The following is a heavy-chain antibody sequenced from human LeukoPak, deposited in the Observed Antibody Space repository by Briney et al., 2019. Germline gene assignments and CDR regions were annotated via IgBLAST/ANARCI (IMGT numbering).Heavy chain of an antibody. D-gene: IGHD5-18*01. CDR3: AKAAGRGYNYGDYFDY. CDR1: GFTFSSYS. Sequence: GGSLRLSCAASGFTFSSYSMNWVRQAPGKGLEWVSAISGSGGSTYYADSVKGRFTISRDNSKNTLYVQMDSLRAEDTAVYYCAKAAGRGYNYGDYFDYWGQGTLVTVSS. CDR2: ISGSGGST. J-gene: IGHJ4*02. V-gene: IGHV3-23*01.